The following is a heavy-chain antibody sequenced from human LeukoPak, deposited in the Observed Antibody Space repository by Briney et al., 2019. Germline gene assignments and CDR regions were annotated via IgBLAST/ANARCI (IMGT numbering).Heavy chain of an antibody. Sequence: GGSLRLSCAASGFTFSSYWMHWVRQAPGKGLVWVSRINSDGSSTSYADSVKGPFTIFRDNAKNTLYLQMNSLRAEDTAVYYCARGDGYYYDSSGPDYWGQGTLVTVSS. J-gene: IGHJ4*02. CDR3: ARGDGYYYDSSGPDY. D-gene: IGHD3-22*01. CDR1: GFTFSSYW. CDR2: INSDGSST. V-gene: IGHV3-74*01.